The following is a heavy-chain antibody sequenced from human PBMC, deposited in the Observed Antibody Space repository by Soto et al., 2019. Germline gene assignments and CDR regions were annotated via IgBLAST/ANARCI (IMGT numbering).Heavy chain of an antibody. CDR2: IYYSGST. CDR1: GGSISSGDYY. J-gene: IGHJ6*02. Sequence: SETLSLTCTVSGGSISSGDYYWSWIRQPPGKGLEWIGYIYYSGSTYYNPPLKSRVTISVDTSKNQFSLKLSSVTAADTAVYYCARVIVVVPAAIRREDYYYYYGMDVWGQGTTVTVSS. CDR3: ARVIVVVPAAIRREDYYYYYGMDV. V-gene: IGHV4-30-4*01. D-gene: IGHD2-2*01.